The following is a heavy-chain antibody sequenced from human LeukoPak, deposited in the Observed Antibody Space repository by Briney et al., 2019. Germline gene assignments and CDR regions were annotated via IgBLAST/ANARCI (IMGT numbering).Heavy chain of an antibody. CDR3: ARGASLVAGVSPDAFDI. CDR1: GFTFSTSA. J-gene: IGHJ3*02. CDR2: ISYDGTNK. V-gene: IGHV3-30-3*01. D-gene: IGHD6-19*01. Sequence: GGSLRLSCAASGFTFSTSAINWLRQAPGEGLQWVAVISYDGTNKYYADSVKGRFSITRDNSKNTLYLQMSSLRPDDAAVYYCARGASLVAGVSPDAFDIWGQGTMVTVPS.